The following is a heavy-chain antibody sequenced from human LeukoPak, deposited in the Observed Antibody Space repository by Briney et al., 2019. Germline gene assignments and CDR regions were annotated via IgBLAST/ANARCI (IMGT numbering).Heavy chain of an antibody. Sequence: PGGSLRLSCAASGFTFSSYGMHWVRQAPGKGLEWVAVISYDGSNKYYADSVKGRFTISRDNSKNTLYLQMNSLRAEDMAVYYCAKPLEMATIWDAFDIWGQGTMVTVSS. V-gene: IGHV3-30*18. CDR1: GFTFSSYG. D-gene: IGHD5-24*01. CDR2: ISYDGSNK. CDR3: AKPLEMATIWDAFDI. J-gene: IGHJ3*02.